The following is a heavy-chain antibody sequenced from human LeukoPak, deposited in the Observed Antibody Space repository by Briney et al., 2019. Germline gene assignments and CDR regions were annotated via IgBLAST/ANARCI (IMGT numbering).Heavy chain of an antibody. CDR2: ISAYNGNT. CDR1: GYTFTSYG. D-gene: IGHD3-10*01. Sequence: ASVKVSCKASGYTFTSYGISWVRQAPGQGLERMGWISAYNGNTNYAQKLQGRVTMTTDTSTSTAYMELSRLTSDDTAVYYCARALSGHYYGSGSYTGANDYWGQGTLVTVSS. V-gene: IGHV1-18*01. CDR3: ARALSGHYYGSGSYTGANDY. J-gene: IGHJ4*02.